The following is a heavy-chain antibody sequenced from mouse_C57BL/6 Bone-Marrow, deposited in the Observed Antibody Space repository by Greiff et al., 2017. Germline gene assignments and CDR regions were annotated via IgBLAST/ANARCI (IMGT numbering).Heavy chain of an antibody. CDR2: ISNLAYSI. J-gene: IGHJ2*01. CDR1: GFTFSDYG. CDR3: ARQGYYGSRLDY. Sequence: DVLLVESGEGLVQPGGSLKLSCAASGFTFSDYGMAWVRQAPRKGPEWVAFISNLAYSIYYADTVTGRFTISRENAKNTLYLEMSSLRSEDTAMYYCARQGYYGSRLDYWGQGTTLTVSA. V-gene: IGHV5-15*01. D-gene: IGHD1-1*01.